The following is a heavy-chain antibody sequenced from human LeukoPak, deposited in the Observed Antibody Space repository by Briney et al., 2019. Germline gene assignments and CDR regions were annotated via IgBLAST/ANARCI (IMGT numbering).Heavy chain of an antibody. J-gene: IGHJ4*02. Sequence: GRSLRLSCAASGFTFSSYWMDWVRQAPGKGLEWVANIKQDGSEKYYVDSVKGRFTISRDNTKNSLYLQMSSLRVEDTAVYYCARDGAPDAHCSSTSCAIRWGQGTLVTVSS. CDR2: IKQDGSEK. CDR3: ARDGAPDAHCSSTSCAIR. D-gene: IGHD2-2*01. V-gene: IGHV3-7*01. CDR1: GFTFSSYW.